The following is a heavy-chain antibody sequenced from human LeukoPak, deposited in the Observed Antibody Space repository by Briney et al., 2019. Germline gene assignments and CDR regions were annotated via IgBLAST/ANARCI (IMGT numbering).Heavy chain of an antibody. CDR1: GFTFSSYT. J-gene: IGHJ3*02. CDR2: ISYDGSNK. D-gene: IGHD3-10*01. V-gene: IGHV3-30-3*01. Sequence: PGGSLRLSCAASGFTFSSYTMHWVRQAPGKGLEWVAVISYDGSNKYYADSVKGRFTISRDNSKNTLYLQMNSLRAEDTAVYYCLRFGELLGAFDIWGQGSMVTVSS. CDR3: LRFGELLGAFDI.